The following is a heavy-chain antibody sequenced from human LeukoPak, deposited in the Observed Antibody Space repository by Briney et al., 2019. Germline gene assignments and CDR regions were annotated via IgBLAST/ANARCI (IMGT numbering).Heavy chain of an antibody. CDR3: ARDPPKGNFDF. CDR2: ISNSGSAT. J-gene: IGHJ4*02. CDR1: GITFSDSY. Sequence: PGGSLRLSCMASGITFSDSYMGWIRQAPGKGLEWISHISNSGSATYYADSVKGRFTISRDNAKNLVFLQMNSLTVEDTAVYYCARDPPKGNFDFWGQGTLVTVSS. V-gene: IGHV3-11*01.